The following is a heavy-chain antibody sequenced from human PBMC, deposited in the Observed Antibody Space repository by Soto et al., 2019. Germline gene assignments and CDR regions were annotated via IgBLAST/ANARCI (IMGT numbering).Heavy chain of an antibody. D-gene: IGHD2-15*01. CDR2: IYYSGST. V-gene: IGHV4-59*08. Sequence: SETLSLTCTVSGGSISSYYWSWIRQPPGKGLEWIGYIYYSGSTNYNPSLKSRVTISVDTSKNQFSLKLSSVTAADTAVYYCERRGCSGGSCQKKNWFDPWGQGTLVTVSS. CDR1: GGSISSYY. J-gene: IGHJ5*02. CDR3: ERRGCSGGSCQKKNWFDP.